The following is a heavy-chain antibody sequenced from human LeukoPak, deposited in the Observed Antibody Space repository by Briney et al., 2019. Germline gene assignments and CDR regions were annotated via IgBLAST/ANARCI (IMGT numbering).Heavy chain of an antibody. CDR3: ARDYKYAFDN. CDR1: GFTFSSYW. CDR2: IGIDSGNT. D-gene: IGHD5-24*01. V-gene: IGHV3-48*01. J-gene: IGHJ4*02. Sequence: GGSPRLSCAASGFTFSSYWMSWVRQAPGKGLEWISYIGIDSGNTDYADSVKGRFTISGDKAKNSLYLQMNSLRVEDTAVYYCARDYKYAFDNWGQGTLVTVSS.